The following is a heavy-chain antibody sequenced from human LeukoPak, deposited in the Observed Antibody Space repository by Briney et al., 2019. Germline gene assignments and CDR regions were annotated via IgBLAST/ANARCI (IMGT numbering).Heavy chain of an antibody. CDR3: ATVIGPTGTMIRGVRDYGMDV. CDR1: GYTFTGYY. D-gene: IGHD3-10*01. J-gene: IGHJ6*02. V-gene: IGHV1-2*02. CDR2: INPNSGVT. Sequence: WASVKVSCKASGYTFTGYYMHWVRQAPGQGLEWMGWINPNSGVTNYAQKFQGRVSTTRDTSINTAYMELSRLRSDDTAVYYCATVIGPTGTMIRGVRDYGMDVWGQGTTVTVSS.